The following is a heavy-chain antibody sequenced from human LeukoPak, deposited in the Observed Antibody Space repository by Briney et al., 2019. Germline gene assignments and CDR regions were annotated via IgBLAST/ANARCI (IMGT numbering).Heavy chain of an antibody. J-gene: IGHJ5*02. CDR1: GFTFSSYW. D-gene: IGHD3-10*01. V-gene: IGHV3-74*01. Sequence: PGGSLRLSCAGSGFTFSSYWMHWVRQAPGKGLVWVSRISSDGSSTYYADSVKGRFTISRDNSKNTLYLQMNSLRAEDTAVYYCAKSLIFGSGKNNWFDPWGQGTLVTVSS. CDR3: AKSLIFGSGKNNWFDP. CDR2: ISSDGSST.